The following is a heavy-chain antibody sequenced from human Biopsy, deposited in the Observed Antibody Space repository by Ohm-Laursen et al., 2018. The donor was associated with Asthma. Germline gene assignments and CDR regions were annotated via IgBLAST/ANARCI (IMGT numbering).Heavy chain of an antibody. Sequence: GASVKVSCKSLGGTFNTYVIGWVRQASGQGLEWMGGINSVLGTTTYPQKFQDRVTITADDSTSTVYMELSSLRSEDTAVYYCARKAGSCISRTCYSLDFWGQGTLVTVSS. CDR3: ARKAGSCISRTCYSLDF. V-gene: IGHV1-69*13. CDR2: INSVLGTT. J-gene: IGHJ4*02. D-gene: IGHD2-2*01. CDR1: GGTFNTYV.